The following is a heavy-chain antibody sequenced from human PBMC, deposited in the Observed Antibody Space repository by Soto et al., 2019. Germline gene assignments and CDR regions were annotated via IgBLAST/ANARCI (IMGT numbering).Heavy chain of an antibody. J-gene: IGHJ5*02. CDR1: GYTSTSYA. V-gene: IGHV1-3*01. CDR3: ARGRPIAAAGTPRGWFDP. CDR2: INAGNGNT. Sequence: ASVKVSCKASGYTSTSYAMHWVRQAPGQRLEWMGWINAGNGNTKYSQKFQGRVTITRDTSASTAYMELSSLRSEDTAVYYCARGRPIAAAGTPRGWFDPWGQGTLVTVSS. D-gene: IGHD6-13*01.